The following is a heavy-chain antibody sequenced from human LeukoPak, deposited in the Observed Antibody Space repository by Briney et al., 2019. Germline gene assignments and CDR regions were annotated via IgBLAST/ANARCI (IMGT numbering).Heavy chain of an antibody. CDR3: ARGTVTNRKIRPEYYYYGMDV. CDR1: GGTFSSYA. CDR2: IIPIFGIA. D-gene: IGHD4-17*01. V-gene: IGHV1-69*04. J-gene: IGHJ6*02. Sequence: ASVKVSCKASGGTFSSYAISWVRQAPGQGLEWMGRIIPIFGIANYAQKFQGRVTVTADKSTSTAYMELSSLRSEDTAVYYCARGTVTNRKIRPEYYYYGMDVWGQGTTVTVSS.